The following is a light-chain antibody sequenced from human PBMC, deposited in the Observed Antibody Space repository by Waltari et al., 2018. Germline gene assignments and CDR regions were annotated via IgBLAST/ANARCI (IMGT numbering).Light chain of an antibody. CDR2: GNN. Sequence: SVLTQPPSVTGAPGQRVTISCTGSSSNIGSDDHVHWYQQVPGMAPKLLLYGNNKRPSGVPDRFSGSKSGTSASLSIAGLQPEDEADYYCQSFDIILTGWVFGGGTRLTVL. CDR3: QSFDIILTGWV. J-gene: IGLJ3*02. V-gene: IGLV1-40*01. CDR1: SSNIGSDDH.